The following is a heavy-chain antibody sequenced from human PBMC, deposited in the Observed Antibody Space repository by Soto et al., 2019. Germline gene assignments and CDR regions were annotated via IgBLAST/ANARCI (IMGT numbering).Heavy chain of an antibody. V-gene: IGHV4-39*01. CDR2: IYYSGST. CDR3: ATAAGLWFGELLFDP. CDR1: GGSISSSSYY. Sequence: QLQLQESGPGLVKPSETLTLTCTVSGGSISSSSYYWGWIRQPPGKGLEWIGSIYYSGSTYYNPSLKSRVTISVDTSKNQFSLKLSSVTAADTAVYYCATAAGLWFGELLFDPWGQGTLVTVSS. J-gene: IGHJ5*02. D-gene: IGHD3-10*01.